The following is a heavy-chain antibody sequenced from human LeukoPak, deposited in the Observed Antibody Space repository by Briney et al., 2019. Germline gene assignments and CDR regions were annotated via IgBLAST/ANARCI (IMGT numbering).Heavy chain of an antibody. CDR1: GFSVSSNY. J-gene: IGHJ4*02. D-gene: IGHD5-18*01. CDR2: IYSGGST. V-gene: IGHV3-66*01. CDR3: GKDSGRYTYGLFDY. Sequence: PGGSLRLSCAASGFSVSSNYMSWVRQAPGKGLEWVSLIYSGGSTSYADSVKGRFTISRDSSKNTLYLQMNSLRAEDTAVYYYGKDSGRYTYGLFDYWGQGTLVTVPS.